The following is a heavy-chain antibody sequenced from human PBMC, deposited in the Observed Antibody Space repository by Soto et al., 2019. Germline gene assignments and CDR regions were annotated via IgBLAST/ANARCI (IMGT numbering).Heavy chain of an antibody. CDR1: GGSFSGYY. D-gene: IGHD3-10*01. CDR3: ARGERLYYYGSGSYYRYFQH. Sequence: SETLSLTCAVYGGSFSGYYWSWIRQPPGKGLEWIGEINHSGSTNYNPSLKSRVTISVDTSKNQFSLKLSSVTAADTVVYYCARGERLYYYGSGSYYRYFQHWGQGTLVTVSS. CDR2: INHSGST. J-gene: IGHJ1*01. V-gene: IGHV4-34*01.